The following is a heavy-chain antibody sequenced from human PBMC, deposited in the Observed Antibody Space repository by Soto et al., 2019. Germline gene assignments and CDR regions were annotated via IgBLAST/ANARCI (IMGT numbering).Heavy chain of an antibody. CDR1: GFTVSSKY. J-gene: IGHJ6*04. Sequence: PGGSLRLSCAASGFTVSSKYMSWVRQAPGKGLEWVSLIQSGGPTYYADSVKGRFTISRDTSENTLHLQMDSLRAEDTAVYYCGRDVFFCDGGRCYGVPLDVWGKGTRVTVSS. CDR3: GRDVFFCDGGRCYGVPLDV. D-gene: IGHD2-15*01. V-gene: IGHV3-66*01. CDR2: IQSGGPT.